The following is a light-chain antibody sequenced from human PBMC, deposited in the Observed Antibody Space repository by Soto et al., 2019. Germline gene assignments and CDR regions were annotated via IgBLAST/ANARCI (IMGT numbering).Light chain of an antibody. J-gene: IGKJ1*01. CDR3: LQYSSHSWT. CDR2: DAS. Sequence: DIQMTQSPSSLSPSVGDRVTITCRASRSISDWLAWYQQKPGKAPELLIFDASNLKSVVSSRFSGSGSGTEFTLTISRLQPDDVATYYCLQYSSHSWTFGQGTKVDIK. CDR1: RSISDW. V-gene: IGKV1-5*01.